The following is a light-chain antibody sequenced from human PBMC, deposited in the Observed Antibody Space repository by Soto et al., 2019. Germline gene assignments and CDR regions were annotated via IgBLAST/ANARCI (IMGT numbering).Light chain of an antibody. CDR3: QQRSDWPST. Sequence: EIVLTQSPATLSLSPGDRATLSCRASQTVSSYLAWHQQKPGQAPRLLIYDASSRATGIPARFSGSGSGTDFTLTITILEPEDFAVYYCQQRSDWPSTFGGGTKVEIK. CDR1: QTVSSY. CDR2: DAS. J-gene: IGKJ4*01. V-gene: IGKV3-11*01.